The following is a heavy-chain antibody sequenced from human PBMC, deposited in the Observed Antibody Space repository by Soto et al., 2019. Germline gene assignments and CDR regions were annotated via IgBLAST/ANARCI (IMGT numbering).Heavy chain of an antibody. CDR3: AKVISTSGSSL. D-gene: IGHD3-10*01. V-gene: IGHV3-23*01. CDR2: ISGSGST. CDR1: GFTFSTYA. J-gene: IGHJ4*02. Sequence: PGGSLRLSCAASGFTFSTYAMTWVRQAPGKGLAWLSSISGSGSTYYADSVKGRFTISRGNSKNTLYLQMNSLRAEDTAVYYCAKVISTSGSSLWGRGPLVTVSS.